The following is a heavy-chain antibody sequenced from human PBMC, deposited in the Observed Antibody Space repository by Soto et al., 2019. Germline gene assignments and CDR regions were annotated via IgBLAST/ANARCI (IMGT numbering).Heavy chain of an antibody. D-gene: IGHD4-17*01. J-gene: IGHJ4*02. CDR3: ARHGDWLDY. CDR2: IYWDDDK. Sequence: SGPTLVNPTQTLTLTCTFSGFSLSTSGMCVSWIRQPPGKALEWLALIYWDDDKRYSPSLKSRLTITKDTSKNQVVLTMTNMDPVDTATYYCARHGDWLDYWGQGTLVTVSS. CDR1: GFSLSTSGMC. V-gene: IGHV2-5*08.